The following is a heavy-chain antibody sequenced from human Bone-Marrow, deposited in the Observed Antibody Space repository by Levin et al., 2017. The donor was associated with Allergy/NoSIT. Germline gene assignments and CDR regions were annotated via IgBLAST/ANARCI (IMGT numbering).Heavy chain of an antibody. J-gene: IGHJ4*02. D-gene: IGHD6-6*01. CDR2: ISYSGTT. Sequence: TSETLSLTCSVSGGSISSSNYYWAWIRQPPGKGLEWVAIISYSGTTSYNPSLKSRVTISVDTSKNQFYLKLNSVTASDTSVYFCARRNIETRGQFDYWGQGALVAVSS. V-gene: IGHV4-39*01. CDR3: ARRNIETRGQFDY. CDR1: GGSISSSNYY.